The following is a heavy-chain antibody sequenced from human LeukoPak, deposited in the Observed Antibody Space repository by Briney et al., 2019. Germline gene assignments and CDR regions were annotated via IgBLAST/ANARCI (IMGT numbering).Heavy chain of an antibody. J-gene: IGHJ4*02. CDR2: ISAYNGNT. V-gene: IGHV1-18*01. D-gene: IGHD2-8*01. CDR1: GYTFTNFG. CDR3: ARDRCMSSLRY. Sequence: ASVKVSCKASGYTFTNFGISWVRQAPGQGLEWMGWISAYNGNTNYAQKLQGRITMTTDTSTSTAYMELRSLRSDDTAVYYCARDRCMSSLRYWGQGTLVTVSS.